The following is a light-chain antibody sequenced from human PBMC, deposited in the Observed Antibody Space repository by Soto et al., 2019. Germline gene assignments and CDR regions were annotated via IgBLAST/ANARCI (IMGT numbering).Light chain of an antibody. CDR3: SSYAGSNNPVV. V-gene: IGLV2-8*01. CDR2: EVS. CDR1: SSDVGGYNY. Sequence: QSALTQLPSASGSPGQSVTISCTGTSSDVGGYNYVSWYQQHPGKAPKLMIYEVSKRPSGVPDRFSGSKSGNTASLTVSGLQAEDEADYYCSSYAGSNNPVVFGGGTKVTVL. J-gene: IGLJ2*01.